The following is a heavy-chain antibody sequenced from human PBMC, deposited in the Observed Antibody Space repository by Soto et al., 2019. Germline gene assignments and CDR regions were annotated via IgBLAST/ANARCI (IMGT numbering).Heavy chain of an antibody. CDR1: GGSFSGHY. Sequence: QVQLQQWGAGLLKPSEPLSLTCAVYGGSFSGHYWTWIRQPPGKGLEWIGEINHGGSTNSNPSLKSRVTISVDTSKNQCSLKLSSVTAADTAVYYCARGFQRDAPDKFYLDSWGQGTLVSVSS. CDR3: ARGFQRDAPDKFYLDS. CDR2: INHGGST. V-gene: IGHV4-34*01. J-gene: IGHJ4*02.